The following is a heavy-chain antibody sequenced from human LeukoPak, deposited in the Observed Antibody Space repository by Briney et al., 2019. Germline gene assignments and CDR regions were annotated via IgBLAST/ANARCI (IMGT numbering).Heavy chain of an antibody. CDR3: AKIGNIVLMVYAIG. Sequence: GGSLRLSCAASGFPFSSYAMSWVRQAPGKGLEWVSAISGSGGSTYYADSVKGRFTISRDNSKNTLYLQMNSLRAEDTAVYYCAKIGNIVLMVYAIGWGQGTLVTVSS. CDR1: GFPFSSYA. V-gene: IGHV3-23*01. D-gene: IGHD2-8*01. J-gene: IGHJ4*02. CDR2: ISGSGGST.